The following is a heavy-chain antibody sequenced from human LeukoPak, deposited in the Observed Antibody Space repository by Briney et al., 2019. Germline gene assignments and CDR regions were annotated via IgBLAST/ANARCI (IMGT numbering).Heavy chain of an antibody. Sequence: ASVKVSCKVSGYTLTELSMHWVRQAPGKGLEWMGGFDPEDGETIYAQKFQGRVTMTEDTSTDTAYMELSSLRSEDTAVYYCARALHWDYYYGMDVWGQGTTVTVSS. J-gene: IGHJ6*02. CDR2: FDPEDGET. CDR3: ARALHWDYYYGMDV. CDR1: GYTLTELS. D-gene: IGHD7-27*01. V-gene: IGHV1-24*01.